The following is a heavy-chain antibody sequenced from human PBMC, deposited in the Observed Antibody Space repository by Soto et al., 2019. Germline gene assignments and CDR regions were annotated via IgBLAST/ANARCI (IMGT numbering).Heavy chain of an antibody. CDR3: ATRGITLYHFDS. J-gene: IGHJ4*02. Sequence: QVQLQEPGPGLVKPSQTLSLTCSVSGDSISRYGFYWSWIRQRPGKGLEWIGYISYSGNPYFNPSLRSRATISIDTSKNQFSLRLSSVTAADTAVYYCATRGITLYHFDSWGQGTPVTVSS. V-gene: IGHV4-31*03. D-gene: IGHD3-10*01. CDR1: GDSISRYGFY. CDR2: ISYSGNP.